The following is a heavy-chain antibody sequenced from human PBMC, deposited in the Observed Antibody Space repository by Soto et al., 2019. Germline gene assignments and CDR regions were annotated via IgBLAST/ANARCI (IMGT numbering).Heavy chain of an antibody. CDR2: IYYNGST. J-gene: IGHJ3*01. CDR3: ARSGGYAFYF. D-gene: IGHD3-16*01. CDR1: VGSISSYY. Sequence: QVQLQESGPGRVKPSETLSLTCTVSVGSISSYYWSWIRQPPGKGLEWIGYIYYNGSTNYNHSLKSRGTLSVDTSKHQFSLRMSSVTAAYTAVYYGARSGGYAFYFWGQGTMVTVSS. V-gene: IGHV4-59*01.